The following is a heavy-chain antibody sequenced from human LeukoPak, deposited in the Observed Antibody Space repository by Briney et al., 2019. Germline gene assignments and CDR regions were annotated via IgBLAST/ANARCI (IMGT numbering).Heavy chain of an antibody. J-gene: IGHJ4*02. CDR1: GGSFSGYY. Sequence: PSETLSLTCAVYGGSFSGYYWSWIRQPPGKGLEWIGEINHSGSTNYNPSLKSRVTISVDTSKNQFSLELSSVTAADTAVYYCARGLYDSSGYLDYWGQGTLVTVSS. D-gene: IGHD3-22*01. CDR2: INHSGST. V-gene: IGHV4-34*01. CDR3: ARGLYDSSGYLDY.